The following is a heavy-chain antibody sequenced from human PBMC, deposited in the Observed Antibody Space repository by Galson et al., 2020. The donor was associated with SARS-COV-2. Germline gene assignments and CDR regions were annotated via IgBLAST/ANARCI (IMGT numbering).Heavy chain of an antibody. J-gene: IGHJ3*01. CDR2: LTSFNGKT. CDR3: TTPVCPGGVCCEHAGFDV. CDR1: GYSFTYRF. V-gene: IGHV1-45*02. Sequence: SVQVSCKASGYSFTYRFLHWVRQAPGLAPEWMGWLTSFNGKTNYAQNFQDRVTITSDRSLNTAYMELTSLKSEDTAMYDCTTPVCPGGVCCEHAGFDVWGQGTMVTVSS. D-gene: IGHD2-8*02.